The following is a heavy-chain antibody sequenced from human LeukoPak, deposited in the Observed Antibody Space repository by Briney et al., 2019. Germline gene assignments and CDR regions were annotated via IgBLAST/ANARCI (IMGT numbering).Heavy chain of an antibody. CDR2: INIDGSSI. V-gene: IGHV3-74*01. Sequence: PGGSLRLSCVASGFSLRNYWMHWVRQAPGKGLVWVSRINIDGSSISYVDSVKGRFTISRDNAKNTMYVQMNSLRAEDTAVYYCARDRYDILTGYNPLGAVDIWGQGTMVTVSS. CDR1: GFSLRNYW. J-gene: IGHJ3*02. D-gene: IGHD3-9*01. CDR3: ARDRYDILTGYNPLGAVDI.